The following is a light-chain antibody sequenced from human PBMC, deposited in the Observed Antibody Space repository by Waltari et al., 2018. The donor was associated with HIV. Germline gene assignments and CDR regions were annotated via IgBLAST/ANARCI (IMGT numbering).Light chain of an antibody. CDR3: CSYAGSSTYV. CDR1: RSDVGVYNS. V-gene: IGLV2-23*02. CDR2: DVS. Sequence: QSALTQPASVSGSPGQSITFSCLGTRSDVGVYNSVSWYQHLPGKAPRLMIYDVSKRPSGVSNRFSGSKSGNTASLTISGLQADDEADYYCCSYAGSSTYVFGTGTKVTVL. J-gene: IGLJ1*01.